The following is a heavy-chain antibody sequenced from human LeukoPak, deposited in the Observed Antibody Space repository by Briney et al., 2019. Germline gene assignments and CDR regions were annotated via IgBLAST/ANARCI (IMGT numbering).Heavy chain of an antibody. CDR2: INPNSGGT. J-gene: IGHJ4*02. Sequence: ASVKVSCKASGYTFTGYDMHWVRQAPGQGLEWMGWINPNSGGTNYAQKFQGRVTMTRDTSISTAYMELSRLRSDDTAVYYCARDNYDSSGVGFDYSGEGTLVSVSS. CDR3: ARDNYDSSGVGFDY. V-gene: IGHV1-2*02. CDR1: GYTFTGYD. D-gene: IGHD3-22*01.